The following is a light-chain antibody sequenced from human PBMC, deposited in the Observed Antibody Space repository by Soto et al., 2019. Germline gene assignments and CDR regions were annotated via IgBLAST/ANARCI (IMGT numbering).Light chain of an antibody. Sequence: EIVLTQSRSTRSLSPGERATLSCRGSQSVSSSYLAWYQQKPGQAPRLLIYGASTRATGIPARFSGSGSGTEFTLTISSLQSEDFAVDYCQQYNNWPPTFGQVTKVDI. V-gene: IGKV3-15*01. J-gene: IGKJ1*01. CDR3: QQYNNWPPT. CDR1: QSVSSSY. CDR2: GAS.